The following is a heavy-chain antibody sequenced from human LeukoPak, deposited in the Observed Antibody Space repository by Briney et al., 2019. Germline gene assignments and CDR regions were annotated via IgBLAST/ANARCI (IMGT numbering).Heavy chain of an antibody. D-gene: IGHD3-22*01. CDR2: TSGSGAST. J-gene: IGHJ4*02. V-gene: IGHV3-23*01. CDR3: AKDDLYYYDSSDRDY. CDR1: GFAFSSYA. Sequence: GGSLRLSCVTSGFAFSSYAMSWVRQAPGKGLEWVSVTSGSGASTYYADSVKGRFTISRDNSKNTLYLQMNSLRAEDTAVYYCAKDDLYYYDSSDRDYWGQGTLVTVPS.